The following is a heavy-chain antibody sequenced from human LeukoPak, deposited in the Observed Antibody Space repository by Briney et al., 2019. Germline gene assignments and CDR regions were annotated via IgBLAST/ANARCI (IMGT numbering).Heavy chain of an antibody. V-gene: IGHV3-23*01. CDR1: GFTFSSYA. CDR2: ISGSGGGT. J-gene: IGHJ4*02. D-gene: IGHD6-19*01. CDR3: AAQQWLVSTVDY. Sequence: PGGSLRLSCAASGFTFSSYAMSWVRQAPGKGLEWVSAISGSGGGTYYADSVKGRFTISRDNSKNTLYLQMNSLRAEDTAVYYCAAQQWLVSTVDYWGQGTLVTVSS.